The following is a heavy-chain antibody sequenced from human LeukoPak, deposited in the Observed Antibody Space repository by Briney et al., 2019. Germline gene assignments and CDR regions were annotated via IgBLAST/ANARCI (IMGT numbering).Heavy chain of an antibody. D-gene: IGHD6-19*01. CDR2: IYTSGGT. CDR1: AVSISSFY. V-gene: IGHV4-4*07. CDR3: ARVRLRSSGVLICIWF. J-gene: IGHJ5*01. Sequence: PSETLSLTCTVSAVSISSFYWSWLRQPTGKGLEWIGRIYTSGGTNYNPSLKSRATMSVDSSKTQFSLKLSSVTAAEPDIYYYARVRLRSSGVLICIWF.